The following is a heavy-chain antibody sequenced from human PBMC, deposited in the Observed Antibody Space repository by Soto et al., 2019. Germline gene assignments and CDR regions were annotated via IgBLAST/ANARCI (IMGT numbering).Heavy chain of an antibody. CDR2: IYDSGSA. CDR1: GDSISRGGYF. CDR3: ARGILRSNHYMDV. D-gene: IGHD5-12*01. V-gene: IGHV4-31*03. Sequence: QVQLQESGPGLVKPSQTLSLTCIVSGDSISRGGYFCTWIRQHPGKRLEWIGYIYDSGSAFYNPSLKSRVTMSVDTSKNQFSLDLRSVTAADAAVFYCARGILRSNHYMDVWGKGTAVAVSS. J-gene: IGHJ6*03.